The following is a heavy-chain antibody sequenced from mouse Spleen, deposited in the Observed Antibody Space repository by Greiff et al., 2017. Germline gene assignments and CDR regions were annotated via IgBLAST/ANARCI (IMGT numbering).Heavy chain of an antibody. CDR2: IDPENGDT. Sequence: VQLKESGAELVRPGASVKLSCTASGFNIKDDYMHWVKQRPEQGLEWIGWIDPENGDTEYASKFQGKATITADTSSNTAYLQLSSLTSEDTAVYYCTTGYSNYVAYWGQGTLVTVSA. CDR1: GFNIKDDY. CDR3: TTGYSNYVAY. V-gene: IGHV14-4*01. J-gene: IGHJ3*01. D-gene: IGHD2-5*01.